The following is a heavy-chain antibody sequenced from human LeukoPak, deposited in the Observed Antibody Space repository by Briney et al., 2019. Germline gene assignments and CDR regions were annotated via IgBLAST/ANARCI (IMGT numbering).Heavy chain of an antibody. V-gene: IGHV3-43D*03. D-gene: IGHD3-10*01. CDR2: VGWNGGST. CDR3: AKGTYYSGSGTNYMDV. J-gene: IGHJ6*03. Sequence: QSGGSLRLSCAASGFTFDDYAMHWVRQAPGKGLEWVSLVGWNGGSTYYADSVKGRFTISRDNSKNSLYLQMNSLRPEDTAFYYCAKGTYYSGSGTNYMDVWGKGTTVTVSS. CDR1: GFTFDDYA.